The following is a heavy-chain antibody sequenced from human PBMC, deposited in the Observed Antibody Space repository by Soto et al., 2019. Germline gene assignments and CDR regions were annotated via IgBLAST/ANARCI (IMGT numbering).Heavy chain of an antibody. Sequence: SVKVSCKASGFTFTSSAMQWVRQARGQSLEWIGWIVVGSGNTNYAQKFQERVTITRDMSTSTAYMELSSLRSEDTAVYYCAAVYVVGATTEIDDAFDIWGQGTMVTVSS. D-gene: IGHD1-26*01. CDR1: GFTFTSSA. CDR3: AAVYVVGATTEIDDAFDI. J-gene: IGHJ3*02. CDR2: IVVGSGNT. V-gene: IGHV1-58*02.